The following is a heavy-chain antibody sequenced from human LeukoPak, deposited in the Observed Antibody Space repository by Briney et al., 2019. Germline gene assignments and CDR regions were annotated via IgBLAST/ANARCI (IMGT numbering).Heavy chain of an antibody. D-gene: IGHD4-17*01. J-gene: IGHJ5*02. CDR3: ARETLTVTISLHDWFDP. CDR2: IFYSGSA. CDR1: GDSISSTSYY. V-gene: IGHV4-39*07. Sequence: PSETLSLTCIVSGDSISSTSYYWAWIRQPPGKGLEWIGMIFYSGSAYYTPSLRGRVTLSVDTSRNQFSLNLISVTAADTAVYYCARETLTVTISLHDWFDPWGQGTLVTVSS.